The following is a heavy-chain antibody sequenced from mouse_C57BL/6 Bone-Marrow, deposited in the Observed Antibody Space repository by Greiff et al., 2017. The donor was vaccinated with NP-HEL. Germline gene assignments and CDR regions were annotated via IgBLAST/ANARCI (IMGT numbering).Heavy chain of an antibody. CDR1: GFTFSDYY. D-gene: IGHD1-1*01. Sequence: EVKLVESGGGLVQPGGSLKLSCAASGFTFSDYYMYWVRQTPEKRLEWVAYISNGGGSTYYPDTVKGRFTISRDNAKTTLYLQMSRLKSEDTAMYYCARRGGLCYYGSSYGYAMDYWGQGTSVTVSS. J-gene: IGHJ4*01. V-gene: IGHV5-12*01. CDR3: ARRGGLCYYGSSYGYAMDY. CDR2: ISNGGGST.